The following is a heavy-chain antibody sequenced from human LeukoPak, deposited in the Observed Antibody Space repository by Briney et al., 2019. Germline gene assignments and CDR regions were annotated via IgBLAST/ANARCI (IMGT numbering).Heavy chain of an antibody. D-gene: IGHD6-13*01. CDR3: ARDQGSLTRSWYTGY. CDR2: INPYSGDT. CDR1: GYTFTGYH. Sequence: ASVKVSCKASGYTFTGYHIHWVGPAPGQGLDWMGRINPYSGDTNIAQTFHGGVVLTSDRYIPTAYMDLSSLTHDDTAVYFCARDQGSLTRSWYTGYWGQGTQVTVSS. J-gene: IGHJ4*02. V-gene: IGHV1-2*06.